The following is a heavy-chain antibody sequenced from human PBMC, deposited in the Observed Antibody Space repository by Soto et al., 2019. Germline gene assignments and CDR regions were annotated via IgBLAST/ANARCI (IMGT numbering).Heavy chain of an antibody. CDR1: GFTFSSCT. CDR2: ISPTTSHI. CDR3: SGCSGGACHQTYGMDV. D-gene: IGHD2-15*01. V-gene: IGHV3-21*01. J-gene: IGHJ6*02. Sequence: EVHLVESGGGLVKPGGSLRLSCAVSGFTFSSCTMNWVRQAPGKGLEWVSSISPTTSHIYYADSVKGRFTISRDNAKNSLVRQMNSLRAEDTAVYYCSGCSGGACHQTYGMDVWGQGTTVTVSS.